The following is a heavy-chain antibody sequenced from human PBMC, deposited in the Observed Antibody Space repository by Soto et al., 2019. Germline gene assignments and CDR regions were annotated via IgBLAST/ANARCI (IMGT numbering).Heavy chain of an antibody. CDR3: AKDPPTSSGWSRYFDS. J-gene: IGHJ4*02. D-gene: IGHD6-19*01. Sequence: EVQLLESGGALVQPGGSLTLSCVASGFTFNNYAMSWVRQAPGKGLEWVSEISGGGGSIYYVDSVKGRFTISRDNSKNTLYLQVNSLRAEDTAVYFCAKDPPTSSGWSRYFDSWGQGTLVTVSS. CDR2: ISGGGGSI. V-gene: IGHV3-23*01. CDR1: GFTFNNYA.